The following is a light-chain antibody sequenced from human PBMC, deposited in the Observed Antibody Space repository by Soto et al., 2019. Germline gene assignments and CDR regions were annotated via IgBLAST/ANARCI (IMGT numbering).Light chain of an antibody. CDR3: QQYNSWWT. J-gene: IGKJ1*01. V-gene: IGKV1-5*03. CDR2: KAS. Sequence: DIQMTQSPSTLCASVGDRVTITCRASQSISSWLAWYQQKPGKAPKLLIYKASSLESGVPSRFSGSGSGTEFTLTISSLQPDDFATYYCQQYNSWWTFGQGTKVEIK. CDR1: QSISSW.